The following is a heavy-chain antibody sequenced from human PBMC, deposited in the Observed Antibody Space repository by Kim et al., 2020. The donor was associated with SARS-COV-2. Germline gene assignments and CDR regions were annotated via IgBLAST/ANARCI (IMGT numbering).Heavy chain of an antibody. V-gene: IGHV1-3*01. J-gene: IGHJ4*02. CDR3: ARGAYCRGGICFPPGGY. CDR1: GYSFTAYT. D-gene: IGHD2-15*01. Sequence: ASVKVSCKASGYSFTAYTIHCVRQAPGQRLEWMGWINAANGNTEFSQKFQGRVTSSRDTTATTVHMEVSSLRSEDTAVYYCARGAYCRGGICFPPGGYWGQGTLVTVSS. CDR2: INAANGNT.